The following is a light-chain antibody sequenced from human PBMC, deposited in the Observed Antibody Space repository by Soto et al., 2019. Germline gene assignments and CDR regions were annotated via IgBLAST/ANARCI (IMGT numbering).Light chain of an antibody. CDR2: ATS. CDR1: QSISTY. CDR3: QQTYSRVLS. J-gene: IGKJ4*01. V-gene: IGKV1-39*01. Sequence: DIQMTQSPSSLSASVGDRVTITCRASQSISTYLNWLQQKPGKAPEGLIYATSSLQSGVPARFSGSGSGTEFTITISSLQPEDVATYYCQQTYSRVLSFGGGTKVEIK.